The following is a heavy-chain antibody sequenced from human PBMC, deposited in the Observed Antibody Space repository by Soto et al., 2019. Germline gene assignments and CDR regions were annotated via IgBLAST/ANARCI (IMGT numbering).Heavy chain of an antibody. CDR1: GGSVSSGSYY. J-gene: IGHJ4*02. V-gene: IGHV4-61*01. CDR2: IYYSGST. Sequence: QVQLQESGPGLVKPSEILSLTCTVSGGSVSSGSYYWSWIRQPPGKGLEWIGYIYYSGSTNYNPSLKSRVTISVDTSKNQFSLKLSSVTAADTAVYYCARETYSSSWYATAHFDYWGQGTLVTVSS. D-gene: IGHD6-13*01. CDR3: ARETYSSSWYATAHFDY.